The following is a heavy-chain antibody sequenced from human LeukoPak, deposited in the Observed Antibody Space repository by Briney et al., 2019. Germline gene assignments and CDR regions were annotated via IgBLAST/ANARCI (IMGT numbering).Heavy chain of an antibody. Sequence: SETLSLTCTVSGGSISSYYWSWIRQPPGKGLEWIGYIYYSGSTNYNPSLKSRVTISADTSKKQFSLNLTSVTAADTAVYYCARQGVSGGWTTDAFDIWGQGTVVTVSS. CDR2: IYYSGST. CDR3: ARQGVSGGWTTDAFDI. V-gene: IGHV4-59*08. D-gene: IGHD6-19*01. CDR1: GGSISSYY. J-gene: IGHJ3*02.